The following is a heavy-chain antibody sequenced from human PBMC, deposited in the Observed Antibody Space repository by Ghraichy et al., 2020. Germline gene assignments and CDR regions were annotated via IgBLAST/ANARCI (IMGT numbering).Heavy chain of an antibody. J-gene: IGHJ3*02. CDR2: INPNSGGT. D-gene: IGHD2-15*01. Sequence: ASVKVSCKASGYTFTGYYMHWVRQAPGQGLEWMGRINPNSGGTNYAQKFQGRVTMTRDTSISTAYMELSRLRSDDTAVYYCARLLPMHYCSGGSCYGSPADAFDIWGQGTMVTVSS. CDR1: GYTFTGYY. CDR3: ARLLPMHYCSGGSCYGSPADAFDI. V-gene: IGHV1-2*06.